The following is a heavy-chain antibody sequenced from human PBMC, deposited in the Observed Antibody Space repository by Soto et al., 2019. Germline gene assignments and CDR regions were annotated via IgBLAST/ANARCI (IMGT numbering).Heavy chain of an antibody. V-gene: IGHV5-51*01. CDR3: ILSVSGDRWFDT. CDR2: IYPSDSDT. CDR1: GYTFSSYW. Sequence: PGESLKISCKGSGYTFSSYWIGWVRQVPGQGLEWMGNIYPSDSDTTYSPSFQGQVTISADKSIRTAYVQWGGLKAPDTAMYYCILSVSGDRWFDTWGQGTLVTVSS. D-gene: IGHD2-15*01. J-gene: IGHJ5*02.